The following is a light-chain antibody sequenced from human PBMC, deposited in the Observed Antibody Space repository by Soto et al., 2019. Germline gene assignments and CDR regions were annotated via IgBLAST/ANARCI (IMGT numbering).Light chain of an antibody. CDR1: QSVLSSSNNKNY. V-gene: IGKV4-1*01. J-gene: IGKJ5*01. Sequence: DFVMTQSPDSLAVYLGERATINCKSSQSVLSSSNNKNYLAWFQQKPGQPPKLLISWASTRESGVPDRFSGSGSGTDFTLTISSLQAEDVAVYYCQQYHSDPITFGQGTRLEI. CDR3: QQYHSDPIT. CDR2: WAS.